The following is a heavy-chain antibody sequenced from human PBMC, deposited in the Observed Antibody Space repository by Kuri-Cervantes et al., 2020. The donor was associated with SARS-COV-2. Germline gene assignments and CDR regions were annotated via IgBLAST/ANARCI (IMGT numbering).Heavy chain of an antibody. V-gene: IGHV5-51*01. Sequence: GESLKISCKGSGYSFNNYWIGWVRQMPGKGLEWMGATYPGDSDTRYSPSFQGQVTISADKSISTAYLQWSSLKASDTAMYYCARPGYSYGYYYFDYWGQGTLVTVSS. J-gene: IGHJ4*02. CDR3: ARPGYSYGYYYFDY. CDR2: TYPGDSDT. CDR1: GYSFNNYW. D-gene: IGHD5-18*01.